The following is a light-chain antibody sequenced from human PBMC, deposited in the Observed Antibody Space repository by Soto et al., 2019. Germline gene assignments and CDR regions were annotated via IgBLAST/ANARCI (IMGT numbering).Light chain of an antibody. CDR3: QQYGSSPRT. Sequence: EIVLTQSPGTLSLSPGESATLSCRASQSISSSYLAWYQQKPGQAPRLLIYGASSRATGIPDRFSVSVSGTDFTLTISRLETEAFAVYYCQQYGSSPRTFGQGTKVEIK. CDR1: QSISSSY. CDR2: GAS. J-gene: IGKJ1*01. V-gene: IGKV3-20*01.